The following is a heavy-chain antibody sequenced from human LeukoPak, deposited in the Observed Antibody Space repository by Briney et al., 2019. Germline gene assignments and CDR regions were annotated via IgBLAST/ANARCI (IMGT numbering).Heavy chain of an antibody. Sequence: GGSLRLSCGASGFTFNDYYMSWLRQVPGKGLEGGSYTGAAGRNMKYAASVKGRFTISRDSAKNSVHLQMNSLRGEGTALYYCAPEAGVSAAAYDLWGQGTMVAVSS. CDR3: APEAGVSAAAYDL. CDR2: TGAAGRNM. V-gene: IGHV3-11*01. CDR1: GFTFNDYY. J-gene: IGHJ3*01. D-gene: IGHD6-13*01.